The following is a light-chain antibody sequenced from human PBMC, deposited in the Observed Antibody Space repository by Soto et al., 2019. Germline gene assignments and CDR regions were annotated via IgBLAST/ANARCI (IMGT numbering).Light chain of an antibody. Sequence: ETVLTQSPATLSLSPGDAATLSCRASQSFSTYLAWYQQKPGQAPRLLIYDVSKRATGIPARFSGSGSGTDFTLTLSSLEPEDFAVSYCQQRANDPAVIFGPGTRLEIK. V-gene: IGKV3-11*01. CDR1: QSFSTY. CDR3: QQRANDPAVI. J-gene: IGKJ5*01. CDR2: DVS.